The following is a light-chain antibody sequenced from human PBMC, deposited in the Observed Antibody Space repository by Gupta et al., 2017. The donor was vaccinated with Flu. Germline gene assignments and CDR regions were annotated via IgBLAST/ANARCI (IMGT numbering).Light chain of an antibody. Sequence: DIQMTQSPSSLSASVGDRVTVTCQASQDISDCLNWYQQKPGKAPKLLIYDASILEAGVPSRFSGSGSGTDFTFTISSLQPEDIATYYCQHYYIVPPNLTFGGGTKVEI. J-gene: IGKJ4*01. CDR3: QHYYIVPPNLT. V-gene: IGKV1-33*01. CDR1: QDISDC. CDR2: DAS.